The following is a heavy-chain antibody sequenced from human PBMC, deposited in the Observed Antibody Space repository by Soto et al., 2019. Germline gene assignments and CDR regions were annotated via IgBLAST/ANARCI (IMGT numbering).Heavy chain of an antibody. CDR1: GDSVTSFY. CDR3: ARDRHFYDSRGYYEANYGLDL. CDR2: ISYSGRT. Sequence: QVQLQESGPGLVTPSETLSLTCTVSGDSVTSFYWSWIRQPPGKGLEWIGYISYSGRTNYNPSLKSRVTTSVEPSKNQLPLKLSFVTAAATAVYYCARDRHFYDSRGYYEANYGLDLWGHGTTVTVSS. V-gene: IGHV4-59*02. J-gene: IGHJ6*02. D-gene: IGHD3-22*01.